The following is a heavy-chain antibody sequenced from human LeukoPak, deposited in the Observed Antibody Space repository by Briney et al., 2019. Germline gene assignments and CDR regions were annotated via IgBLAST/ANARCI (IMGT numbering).Heavy chain of an antibody. V-gene: IGHV3-21*01. CDR3: ARGTILLWFGESLTKTNSGFDP. Sequence: GGSLRLSCAASGFTFSSYSMNWVRQAPGKGLEWVSSISSSSSYIYYADSVKGRFTISRDNSKNSLYLQMNSLRAGDTAVYYCARGTILLWFGESLTKTNSGFDPWGQGTMVTVSS. CDR2: ISSSSSYI. D-gene: IGHD3-10*01. CDR1: GFTFSSYS. J-gene: IGHJ5*02.